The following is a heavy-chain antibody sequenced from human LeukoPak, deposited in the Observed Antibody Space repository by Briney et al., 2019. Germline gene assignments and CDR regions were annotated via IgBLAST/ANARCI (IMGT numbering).Heavy chain of an antibody. D-gene: IGHD5-18*01. Sequence: PVKVSCKASGGTFSSYAISWVRQAPGQGLEWMGGIIPIFGTANYAQKFQGRVTITADESTSTAYMELSSLRSEDTAVYYCARVDRVGYHDAFDIWGQGTMVTVSS. CDR2: IIPIFGTA. CDR3: ARVDRVGYHDAFDI. V-gene: IGHV1-69*13. CDR1: GGTFSSYA. J-gene: IGHJ3*02.